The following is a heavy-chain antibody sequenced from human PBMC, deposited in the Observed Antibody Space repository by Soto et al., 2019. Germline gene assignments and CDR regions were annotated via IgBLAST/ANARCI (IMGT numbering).Heavy chain of an antibody. CDR2: IMPGSSHI. Sequence: GGSLRLSCAASGFSFSIYSMNWVRQAPGKGLEWVSYIMPGSSHIFYADSVKGRFTISRDNAKNSLYLQMNSLRAEDTAVYYCAREWEPDAFDIWGQGTMVTVSS. V-gene: IGHV3-48*01. CDR3: AREWEPDAFDI. D-gene: IGHD1-26*01. CDR1: GFSFSIYS. J-gene: IGHJ3*02.